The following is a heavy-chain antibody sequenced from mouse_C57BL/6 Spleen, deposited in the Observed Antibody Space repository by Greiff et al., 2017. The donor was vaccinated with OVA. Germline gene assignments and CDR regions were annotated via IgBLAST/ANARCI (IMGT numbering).Heavy chain of an antibody. CDR2: IYPGSGST. Sequence: QVQLQQPGAELVKPGASVKMSCKASGYTFTSYWITWVKQSPGQGLEWIGDIYPGSGSTTYNEKFKSKATLTVDTSSSTAYMQLSSLTSEDSAVYYCARRDTDLDYWGQGTTLTVSS. CDR3: ARRDTDLDY. J-gene: IGHJ2*01. V-gene: IGHV1-55*01. D-gene: IGHD5-1-1*01. CDR1: GYTFTSYW.